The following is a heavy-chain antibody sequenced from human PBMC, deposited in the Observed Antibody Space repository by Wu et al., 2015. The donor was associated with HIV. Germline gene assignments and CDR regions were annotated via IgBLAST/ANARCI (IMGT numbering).Heavy chain of an antibody. V-gene: IGHV1-18*01. D-gene: IGHD2-2*03. Sequence: QVELVQSGAEVKKPGASVKVSCKASGYSFSSYGISWVRQAPGQGLEWMGWISAYNANTNYAQNFRGRVTMTTDTSTSTVHMELTSLRSDDTAIYYCARVDIVVIPAAPYYFDYWGQGTLVTVSS. CDR2: ISAYNANT. CDR1: GYSFSSYG. J-gene: IGHJ4*02. CDR3: ARVDIVVIPAAPYYFDY.